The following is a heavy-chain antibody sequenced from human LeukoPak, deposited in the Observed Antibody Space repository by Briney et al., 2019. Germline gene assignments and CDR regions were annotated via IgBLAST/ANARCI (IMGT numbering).Heavy chain of an antibody. J-gene: IGHJ4*02. D-gene: IGHD4-17*01. CDR2: ISAGGGRT. V-gene: IGHV3-23*01. CDR1: GFTFSIYA. Sequence: GGSLRLSCAASGFTFSIYAMSWVRQAPGKGREWVSAISAGGGRTYYADSVKGGLTISRDNSKNTLYLQMNSVRAEDTALYYCARTAMGDYVRFPNVYWGEGTLVTVSS. CDR3: ARTAMGDYVRFPNVY.